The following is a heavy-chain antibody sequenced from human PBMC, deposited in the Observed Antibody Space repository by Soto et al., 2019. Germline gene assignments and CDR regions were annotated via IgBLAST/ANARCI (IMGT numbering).Heavy chain of an antibody. CDR2: MNPNSGNT. CDR1: GYTFTSYD. J-gene: IGHJ4*02. CDR3: AREVVANRFDY. V-gene: IGHV1-8*01. Sequence: QVQLVQSGAEVKKPGASVKVSCKASGYTFTSYDINWVRQATGQGLEWMGWMNPNSGNTGYAQKFQGRVTMTRNTSISTADMELSRLRSEGTAVYYCAREVVANRFDYWGQGTLVSVSS. D-gene: IGHD2-15*01.